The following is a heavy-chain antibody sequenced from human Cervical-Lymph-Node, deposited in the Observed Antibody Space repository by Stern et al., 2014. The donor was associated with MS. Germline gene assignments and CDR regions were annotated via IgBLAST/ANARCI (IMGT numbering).Heavy chain of an antibody. Sequence: QVQLVQSGGGVVQPGRSLRLSCAASGFPFSAHGMHWVRQAPGKGLEWVAVVAHDGTNKNYADSVKGRFAISRDDFKRTLFLQMNSLRPEDTAVYYCAKSYRSYDYIWESSRSNADFWGHGTLVTVSS. D-gene: IGHD3-16*02. CDR1: GFPFSAHG. CDR3: AKSYRSYDYIWESSRSNADF. J-gene: IGHJ4*01. CDR2: VAHDGTNK. V-gene: IGHV3-30*18.